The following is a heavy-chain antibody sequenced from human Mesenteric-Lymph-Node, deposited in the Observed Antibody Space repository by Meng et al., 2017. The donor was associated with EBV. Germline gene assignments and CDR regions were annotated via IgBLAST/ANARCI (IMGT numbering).Heavy chain of an antibody. Sequence: QVQRVQSGAEVRKPGASVKVLCRPSVYTFTDYGITWVRQAPGQGLECMGWIRGYNGDTKYARNFQGRVTMTTDTSTSTAYMELRSLRSDDTAVYYCARAYNSGYLMGWLDPWGQGTLVTVSS. J-gene: IGHJ5*02. CDR2: IRGYNGDT. CDR1: VYTFTDYG. D-gene: IGHD3-22*01. V-gene: IGHV1-18*01. CDR3: ARAYNSGYLMGWLDP.